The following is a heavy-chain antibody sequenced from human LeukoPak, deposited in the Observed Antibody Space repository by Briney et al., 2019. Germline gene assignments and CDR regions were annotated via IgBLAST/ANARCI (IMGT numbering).Heavy chain of an antibody. J-gene: IGHJ6*02. CDR3: AIKRGHYYGMDV. D-gene: IGHD3-10*01. Sequence: ASVKVSCKVSGYTLTELSMHWVRQAPGKGLEWMGGFDPEDGETIYAQKFQGRVTMTEDTSTDTAYMELSSLRSEDTAVYYCAIKRGHYYGMDVWGQGTTVTVSS. CDR2: FDPEDGET. V-gene: IGHV1-24*01. CDR1: GYTLTELS.